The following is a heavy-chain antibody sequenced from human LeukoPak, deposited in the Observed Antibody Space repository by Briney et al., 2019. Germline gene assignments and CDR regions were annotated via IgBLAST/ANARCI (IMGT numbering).Heavy chain of an antibody. CDR3: ARGCDYVWGSQADY. CDR1: GFTFSSYS. V-gene: IGHV3-21*01. CDR2: ISSSSSYI. J-gene: IGHJ4*02. D-gene: IGHD3-16*01. Sequence: GGSLRLSCAASGFTFSSYSMNWVRQAPGKGLEWVSSISSSSSYIYYADSVKGRFTISRDNAKNSLYLQMNSLRAEDTAVYYCARGCDYVWGSQADYWGQGTLVTVSS.